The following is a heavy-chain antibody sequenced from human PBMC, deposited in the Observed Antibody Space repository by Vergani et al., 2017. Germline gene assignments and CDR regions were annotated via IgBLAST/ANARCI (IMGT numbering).Heavy chain of an antibody. CDR2: IHPADSDT. V-gene: IGHV5-51*01. J-gene: IGHJ4*02. CDR3: ARLYGRDSSGSKYFDY. CDR1: GYSFTNYW. Sequence: EVQLVQSGAEVKTPGESLKISCQISGYSFTNYWIGWVRQMPGKGLEWLGIIHPADSDTRYSPSFQGQVTISVDKSISTAYLQRSGLRASDSAMYYCARLYGRDSSGSKYFDYWGQGTLVTVSS. D-gene: IGHD3-22*01.